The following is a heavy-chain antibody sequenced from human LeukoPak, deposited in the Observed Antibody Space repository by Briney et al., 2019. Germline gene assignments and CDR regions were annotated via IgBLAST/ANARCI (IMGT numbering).Heavy chain of an antibody. Sequence: SVKVSCKASGGTFSSYAISWVRQAPGQGLEWMGGIIPIFGTANYAQKFQGRVTITADESTSTAYMELSSLRSEDTAVYYCARGSGYDLIGIYYYYMDVWGKGTTVTISS. V-gene: IGHV1-69*13. D-gene: IGHD5-12*01. CDR2: IIPIFGTA. J-gene: IGHJ6*03. CDR1: GGTFSSYA. CDR3: ARGSGYDLIGIYYYYMDV.